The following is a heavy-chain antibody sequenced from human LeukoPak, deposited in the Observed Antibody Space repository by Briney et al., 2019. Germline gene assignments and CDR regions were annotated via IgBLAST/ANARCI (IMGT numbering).Heavy chain of an antibody. D-gene: IGHD3-22*01. Sequence: GGSLRLSCAASGFTFSNAWMSWVRQAPGKGLVWVALIYGDGSFTSYADSVKGRFSISRDNGENTLYLQMNSLRVEDTAVYYCARGPGSSGGAYVGDYWGHGTLVTVSS. V-gene: IGHV3-74*01. CDR2: IYGDGSFT. CDR3: ARGPGSSGGAYVGDY. J-gene: IGHJ4*01. CDR1: GFTFSNAW.